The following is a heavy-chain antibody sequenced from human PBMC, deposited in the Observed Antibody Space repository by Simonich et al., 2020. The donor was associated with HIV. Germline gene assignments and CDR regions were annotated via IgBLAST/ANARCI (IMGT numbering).Heavy chain of an antibody. CDR3: ARAPDYGANVYFDY. V-gene: IGHV4-59*01. J-gene: IGHJ4*02. CDR1: RGSISRYY. D-gene: IGHD4-17*01. CDR2: IFDNWHT. Sequence: QVQLQESGPGLVKPSETLSLTCSVSRGSISRYYWSWIRQPPGKGLEWIGYIFDNWHTNYNPSLKSRGTISVDTSKNQFYRKLNSVTSVDTAVYYCARAPDYGANVYFDYWGQGTLVTVSS.